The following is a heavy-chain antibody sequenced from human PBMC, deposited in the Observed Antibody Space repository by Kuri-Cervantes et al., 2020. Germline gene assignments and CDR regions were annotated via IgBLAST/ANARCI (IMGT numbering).Heavy chain of an antibody. J-gene: IGHJ6*02. CDR1: GFTFSSYA. Sequence: GESLKISCAASGFTFSSYAMHWVRQAPGKGLEWVAVIWYDGSNKYYADSVKGRFTISRDNSKNTLYLQMNSLRAEDTAVYYCARDPALRFLEWLLQTQLVEEGYYGMDVWGQGTTVTVSS. D-gene: IGHD3-3*01. V-gene: IGHV3-33*08. CDR2: IWYDGSNK. CDR3: ARDPALRFLEWLLQTQLVEEGYYGMDV.